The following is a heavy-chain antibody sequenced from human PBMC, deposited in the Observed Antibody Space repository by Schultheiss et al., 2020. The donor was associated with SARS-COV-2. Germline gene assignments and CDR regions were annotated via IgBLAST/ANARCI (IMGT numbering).Heavy chain of an antibody. J-gene: IGHJ4*02. CDR3: ARDYSGSYYVLSY. D-gene: IGHD1-26*01. CDR2: IWYDGSNK. CDR1: GFTFSSYG. V-gene: IGHV3-33*01. Sequence: GGSLRLSCAASGFTFSSYGMHWVRQAPGKGLEWVAVIWYDGSNKYYADSVKGRFTISRDNSKNTLYLQMNSLRAEDTAVYYCARDYSGSYYVLSYWGQGTLVTVSS.